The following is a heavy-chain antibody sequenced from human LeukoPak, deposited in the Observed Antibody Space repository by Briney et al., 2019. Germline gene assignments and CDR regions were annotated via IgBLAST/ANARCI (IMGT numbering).Heavy chain of an antibody. CDR2: IYPGDSDT. D-gene: IGHD3-10*01. Sequence: GESLKISCKGSGYSFTSYWIGWVRQMPGKVLEWMGIIYPGDSDTRYSPSFQGQVTISADKSISTAYLQWSSLKASDTAMYYCARFDYYGSGSSLPFQHWGQGTLVTVSS. CDR1: GYSFTSYW. J-gene: IGHJ1*01. V-gene: IGHV5-51*01. CDR3: ARFDYYGSGSSLPFQH.